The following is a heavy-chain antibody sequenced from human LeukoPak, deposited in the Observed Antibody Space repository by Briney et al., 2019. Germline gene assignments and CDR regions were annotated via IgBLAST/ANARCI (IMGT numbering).Heavy chain of an antibody. CDR1: GFTLSSYG. V-gene: IGHV3-30*18. CDR3: AKARCGGDCYALMD. D-gene: IGHD2-21*02. Sequence: GGSLRLSCAASGFTLSSYGMHWVRQAPGKGLEWVAVISYDGSNKYYADSVKGRFTISRDNSKNTLYLQMNSLRAEDTAVYYCAKARCGGDCYALMDWGQGTLVTVSS. J-gene: IGHJ4*02. CDR2: ISYDGSNK.